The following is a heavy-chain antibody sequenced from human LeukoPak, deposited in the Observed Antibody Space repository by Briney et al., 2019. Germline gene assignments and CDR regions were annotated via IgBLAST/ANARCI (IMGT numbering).Heavy chain of an antibody. Sequence: SETLSLTCTVSGGSISSSSYYWGWIRQPPGKGLEWIGSIYYSGSTYYNPSLKSRVTISVDTSKNQFSLKLSSVTAADTAVYYCARGGLDTAMAPTSEDYYYYGMDVWGQGTTVTVSS. J-gene: IGHJ6*02. D-gene: IGHD5-18*01. V-gene: IGHV4-39*01. CDR2: IYYSGST. CDR1: GGSISSSSYY. CDR3: ARGGLDTAMAPTSEDYYYYGMDV.